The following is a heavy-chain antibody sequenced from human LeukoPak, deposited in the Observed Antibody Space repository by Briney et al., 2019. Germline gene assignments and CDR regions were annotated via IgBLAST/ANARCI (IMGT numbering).Heavy chain of an antibody. D-gene: IGHD2-15*01. Sequence: SETLSLTCTVSGYSISSGYYWGWIRQPPGKGLEWIGSIYHSGSTYYNPSLKSRVTISVDTSKNQFSLKLSSVTAADTAVYYCARGTLGYCSGGSCYSRAFGAFDIWGQGTMATVSS. CDR2: IYHSGST. CDR3: ARGTLGYCSGGSCYSRAFGAFDI. J-gene: IGHJ3*02. CDR1: GYSISSGYY. V-gene: IGHV4-38-2*02.